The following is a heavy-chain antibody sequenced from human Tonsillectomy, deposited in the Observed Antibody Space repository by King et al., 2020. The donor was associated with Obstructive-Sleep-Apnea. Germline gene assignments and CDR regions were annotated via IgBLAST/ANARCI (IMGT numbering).Heavy chain of an antibody. CDR2: ISYDVSNK. V-gene: IGHV3-30*18. J-gene: IGHJ4*02. CDR1: GFTFSSYG. CDR3: AKDHEFGGVIAQDFDY. Sequence: VQLVESGGGVVQPGRSLRLSCAASGFTFSSYGMHWVRQAPGKGLEWVAVISYDVSNKYYADSVKGRFTISRDNSKNTLYLQMNSLRAEDTAVYYCAKDHEFGGVIAQDFDYWGQGTLVTVSS. D-gene: IGHD3-16*02.